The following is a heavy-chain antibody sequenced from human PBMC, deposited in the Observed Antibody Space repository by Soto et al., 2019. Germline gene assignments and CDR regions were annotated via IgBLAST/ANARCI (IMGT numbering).Heavy chain of an antibody. CDR2: IYPGDSDT. CDR1: GHIFSSYW. D-gene: IGHD3-22*01. J-gene: IGHJ4*02. V-gene: IGHV5-51*01. Sequence: GESLKISCKGSGHIFSSYWIGWVRQMPGKGLEWMGIIYPGDSDTRYSPSFQGQVTITVDKSINTAYLQWSRLKASDTAIYYCARQRLWGTSGYYYFENWGQGTLVTVS. CDR3: ARQRLWGTSGYYYFEN.